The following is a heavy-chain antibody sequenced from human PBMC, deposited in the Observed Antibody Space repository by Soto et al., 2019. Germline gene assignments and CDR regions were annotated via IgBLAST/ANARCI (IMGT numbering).Heavy chain of an antibody. D-gene: IGHD2-2*01. Sequence: QITLKESGPTLVKPTQTLTLTCTFSGFSLSTSGVGVGWIRQPPGKALEWLALIYWDDDKFYTPSLKSRLTITNETTNYQTXLTMTNMDPVDTATYFCAHCDCLRTNCYAPPYFDYWGQGTLVTVSS. CDR1: GFSLSTSGVG. CDR2: IYWDDDK. V-gene: IGHV2-5*02. J-gene: IGHJ4*02. CDR3: AHCDCLRTNCYAPPYFDY.